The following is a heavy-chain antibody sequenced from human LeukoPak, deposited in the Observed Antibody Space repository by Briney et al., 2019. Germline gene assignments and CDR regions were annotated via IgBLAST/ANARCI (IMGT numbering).Heavy chain of an antibody. J-gene: IGHJ4*02. CDR1: GGSISSYY. CDR3: ARGLGTGDQQD. Sequence: RASETLSLTCTVSGGSISSYYWSWIRQPPGKGLEWIGYIYYSGSTNYNPSLKSRVTISVDTSKNQFSLKLSSVTAADTAVYYCARGLGTGDQQDWGQGTLVTVSS. D-gene: IGHD7-27*01. CDR2: IYYSGST. V-gene: IGHV4-59*01.